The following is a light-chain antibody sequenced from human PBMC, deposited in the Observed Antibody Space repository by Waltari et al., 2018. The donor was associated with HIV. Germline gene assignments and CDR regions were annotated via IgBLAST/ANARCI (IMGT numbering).Light chain of an antibody. CDR1: QSVSSSY. CDR3: QQYGSSPLT. J-gene: IGKJ4*01. Sequence: DIVLTQSPGTLSLSPGERATLSCMASQSVSSSYLAWYQQKPGQAPRLLIYGASSRATGIPDRFSGSGSGTDFTLTISRLEPEDFAVYYCQQYGSSPLTFGGGTKVEIK. CDR2: GAS. V-gene: IGKV3-20*01.